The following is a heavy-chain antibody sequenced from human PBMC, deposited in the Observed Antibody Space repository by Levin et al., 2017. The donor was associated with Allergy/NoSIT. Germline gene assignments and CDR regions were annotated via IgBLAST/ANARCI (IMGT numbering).Heavy chain of an antibody. D-gene: IGHD3-10*01. V-gene: IGHV3-23*01. Sequence: QAGGSLRLSCAASGFTFSSYAMSWVRQAPGKGLEWVSAISGSGGSTYYADSVKGRFTISRDNSKNTLYLQMNSLRAEDTAVYYCAKDKITMVRGVPYQPTAFDYWGQGTLVTVSS. CDR1: GFTFSSYA. CDR3: AKDKITMVRGVPYQPTAFDY. CDR2: ISGSGGST. J-gene: IGHJ4*02.